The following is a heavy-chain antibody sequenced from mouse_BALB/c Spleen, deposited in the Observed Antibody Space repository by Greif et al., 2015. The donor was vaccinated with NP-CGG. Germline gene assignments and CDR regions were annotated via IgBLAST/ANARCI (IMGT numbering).Heavy chain of an antibody. CDR1: GYTFTDYE. CDR3: TEDYA. V-gene: IGHV1-15*01. J-gene: IGHJ4*01. CDR2: IDPETGGT. Sequence: QVQLQQPGAELVMPGASVTLSCKASGYTFTDYEMHWVKQTPVHGLEWIGAIDPETGGTAYNQKFKGKATLTADKSSSTPYVELCSSTAEVYVSSFSTEDYAGDQGASVTVTT. D-gene: IGHD1-1*01.